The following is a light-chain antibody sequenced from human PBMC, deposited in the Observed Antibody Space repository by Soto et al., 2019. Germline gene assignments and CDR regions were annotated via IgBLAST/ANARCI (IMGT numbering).Light chain of an antibody. CDR2: STS. V-gene: IGLV7-43*01. CDR3: LLYYGGAWV. Sequence: QAVVTQEPSLTVSPGRTVTLTCASSTGAVTSFYYPNWFQQKAGQAPRVLIYSTSNKHSWPPARFSGSLLGDKAALTLSGVQPEDEAEYYCLLYYGGAWVFGGGTKLTVL. J-gene: IGLJ3*02. CDR1: TGAVTSFYY.